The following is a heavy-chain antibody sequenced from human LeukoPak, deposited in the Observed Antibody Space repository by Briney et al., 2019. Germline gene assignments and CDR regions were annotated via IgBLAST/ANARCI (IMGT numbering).Heavy chain of an antibody. D-gene: IGHD1-26*01. V-gene: IGHV4-59*01. Sequence: SETLSLTCTVSGGSISSYYWSWIRQPPGKGLEWIGYMFFSGSTNHNPSFKSRVTVSIDTSKNQFSLKLSSVTAADTAVYYCARYALVVGSSDAFDIWGQGTMVTVSS. CDR2: MFFSGST. J-gene: IGHJ3*02. CDR1: GGSISSYY. CDR3: ARYALVVGSSDAFDI.